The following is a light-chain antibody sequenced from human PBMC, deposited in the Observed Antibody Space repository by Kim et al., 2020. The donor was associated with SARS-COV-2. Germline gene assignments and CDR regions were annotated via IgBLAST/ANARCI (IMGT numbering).Light chain of an antibody. V-gene: IGLV1-44*01. CDR2: SNN. Sequence: ELTQPPSASGTPGQRVTISCSGSSSNIGSNTVNWYQQLPGTAPKLLIYSNNQRPSGVPDRFSGSKSGTSASLAISGLQSEDEADYYCPTWDDSLNGWVFGGVTQLTVL. J-gene: IGLJ3*02. CDR3: PTWDDSLNGWV. CDR1: SSNIGSNT.